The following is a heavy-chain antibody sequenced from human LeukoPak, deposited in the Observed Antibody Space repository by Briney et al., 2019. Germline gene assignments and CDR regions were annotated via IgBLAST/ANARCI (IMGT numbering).Heavy chain of an antibody. CDR1: GDSVTSDTYS. Sequence: SSETLSLTCTLSGDSVTSDTYSWSWIRQPAGMQLEWIGRIYTSGTTNYNPSLRSRVTMSLDTSKNQFSLKLSSVTAADTAVYYCARAGATGKSQFDYWGQGTLVTVSS. D-gene: IGHD1-1*01. J-gene: IGHJ4*02. CDR3: ARAGATGKSQFDY. CDR2: IYTSGTT. V-gene: IGHV4-61*02.